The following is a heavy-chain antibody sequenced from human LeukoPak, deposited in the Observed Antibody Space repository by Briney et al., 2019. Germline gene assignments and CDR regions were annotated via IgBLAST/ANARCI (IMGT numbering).Heavy chain of an antibody. V-gene: IGHV3-53*01. D-gene: IGHD5-24*01. CDR1: GLTVSINY. CDR2: IYSSGST. J-gene: IGHJ4*02. CDR3: TRTFLSGDGYKVGYFDY. Sequence: GGSLRLSCAASGLTVSINYMSWVRQAPGKGLEWVSLIYSSGSTYYADSVKGRFTISRDNSKNTLSLQMNSLTAEDTAMYYCTRTFLSGDGYKVGYFDYWGQGTLVTVSS.